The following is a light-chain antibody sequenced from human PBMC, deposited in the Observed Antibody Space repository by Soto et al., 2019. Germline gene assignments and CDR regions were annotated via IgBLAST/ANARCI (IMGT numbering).Light chain of an antibody. CDR1: QSVSSY. Sequence: EIVLTQSPATLSLSPGERATLSCRASQSVSSYLAWYQQKPGQAPRLLIYDAPNMATGIPARFSGSGSGTDFTLTISSLEPEYFAVYYCKQRSNWPPITFGQGTRLEMK. CDR3: KQRSNWPPIT. V-gene: IGKV3-11*01. J-gene: IGKJ5*01. CDR2: DAP.